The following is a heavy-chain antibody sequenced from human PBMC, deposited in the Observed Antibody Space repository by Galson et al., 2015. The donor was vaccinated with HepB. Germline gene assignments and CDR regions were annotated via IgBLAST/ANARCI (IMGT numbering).Heavy chain of an antibody. CDR2: IIPILGIA. D-gene: IGHD2-2*01. J-gene: IGHJ4*02. CDR3: ARDGFVVVVPAAQWAYFDY. CDR1: GGTFSSYA. Sequence: SGGTFSSYAISWVRQAPGQGLEWMGRIIPILGIANYAQKFQGRVTITADKSTSTAYMELSSLRSEDTAVYYCARDGFVVVVPAAQWAYFDYWGQGTLVTVSS. V-gene: IGHV1-69*04.